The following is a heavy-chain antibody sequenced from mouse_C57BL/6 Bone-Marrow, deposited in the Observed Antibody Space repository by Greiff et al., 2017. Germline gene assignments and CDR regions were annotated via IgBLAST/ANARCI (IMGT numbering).Heavy chain of an antibody. Sequence: QVQLQQPGTELVKPGASVKLSCKASGYTFTSYWMHWVKQRPGQGLEWIGNINPSNGGTNYNEKFKSKATLTVDKSSSTAYMQLSRLTSEDSAVYYCARDGSGYGYFDDWGQGTTLTVSS. V-gene: IGHV1-53*01. J-gene: IGHJ2*01. D-gene: IGHD1-1*01. CDR3: ARDGSGYGYFDD. CDR1: GYTFTSYW. CDR2: INPSNGGT.